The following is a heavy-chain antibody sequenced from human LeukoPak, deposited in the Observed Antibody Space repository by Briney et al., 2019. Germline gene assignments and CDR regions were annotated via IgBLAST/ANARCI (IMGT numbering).Heavy chain of an antibody. Sequence: GGSLRLSCAASGFTFSSYWMSWVRQAPGKGLEWVANIKQDGSEKYYVDSVKGRFTISRDNAKNSLYLQMNSLRAEDTAVYYCARDRPQQWLVRGQRGYYYYMDVWGKGTTVTISS. CDR2: IKQDGSEK. CDR1: GFTFSSYW. J-gene: IGHJ6*03. CDR3: ARDRPQQWLVRGQRGYYYYMDV. D-gene: IGHD6-19*01. V-gene: IGHV3-7*01.